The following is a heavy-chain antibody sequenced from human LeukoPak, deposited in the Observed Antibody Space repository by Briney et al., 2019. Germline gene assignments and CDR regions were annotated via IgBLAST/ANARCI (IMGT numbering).Heavy chain of an antibody. D-gene: IGHD6-6*01. CDR2: IYYSGST. Sequence: SETLSLTCTVSGYSITSGYYWGWIRQPPGKGLEWIGSIYYSGSTYYNPSLKSRVTISVDTSKNQFSLKLSSVTAADTAVYYCARRAEIQSIAARPDEYYYYYYMDVWGKGTTVTVSS. CDR1: GYSITSGYY. J-gene: IGHJ6*03. V-gene: IGHV4-38-2*02. CDR3: ARRAEIQSIAARPDEYYYYYYMDV.